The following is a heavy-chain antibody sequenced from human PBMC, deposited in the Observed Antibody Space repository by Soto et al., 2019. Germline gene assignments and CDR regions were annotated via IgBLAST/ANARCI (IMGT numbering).Heavy chain of an antibody. D-gene: IGHD5-12*01. CDR2: INPNSGAT. CDR1: GYTFTDYY. J-gene: IGHJ4*02. Sequence: ASVKVSCKASGYTFTDYYIHWVRQAPGQGLQWVGWINPNSGATEYAQKFQGRVTMTRDPSISTVYMEVTRLRSDDTALDFCARAAPLRYSGYALDHWGQGTRVTVSS. CDR3: ARAAPLRYSGYALDH. V-gene: IGHV1-2*02.